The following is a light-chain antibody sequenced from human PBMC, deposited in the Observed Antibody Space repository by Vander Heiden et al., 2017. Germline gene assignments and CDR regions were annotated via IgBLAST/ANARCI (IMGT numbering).Light chain of an antibody. CDR1: QSVSSN. J-gene: IGKJ1*01. CDR3: QQYNNWPSWT. V-gene: IGKV3-15*01. Sequence: EIVMTQSPATLSVSPGERATLSCRASQSVSSNLAWYKQKPGQAPRLLIYGASTRATGIPARFSGSGYGTEFTLTISSRQSEDFAVYYCQQYNNWPSWTFGQGTKVXIK. CDR2: GAS.